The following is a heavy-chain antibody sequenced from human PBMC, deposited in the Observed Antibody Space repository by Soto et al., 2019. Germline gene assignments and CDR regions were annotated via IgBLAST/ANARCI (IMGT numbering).Heavy chain of an antibody. CDR3: ARLRHPGDAFDI. J-gene: IGHJ3*02. V-gene: IGHV1-69*01. CDR2: IIPIFGTA. Sequence: GQGLEWMGGIIPIFGTANYAQKFQGRVTITADESTSTAYMELSSLRSEDTAVYYCARLRHPGDAFDICGQGTIV.